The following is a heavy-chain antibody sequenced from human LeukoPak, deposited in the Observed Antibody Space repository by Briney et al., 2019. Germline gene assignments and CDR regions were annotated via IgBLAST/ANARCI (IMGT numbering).Heavy chain of an antibody. CDR2: ISSSSSYI. CDR3: ARGVGATTRDWFDP. CDR1: GFTFSSYS. V-gene: IGHV3-21*01. Sequence: GGSLRLSCAASGFTFSSYSMNWVRQAPGKGLEWVSPISSSSSYIYYADSVKGRFSISRDNAKNSLYLQMNSLRAEDTAVYYCARGVGATTRDWFDPWGQGTLVTVSS. J-gene: IGHJ5*02. D-gene: IGHD1-26*01.